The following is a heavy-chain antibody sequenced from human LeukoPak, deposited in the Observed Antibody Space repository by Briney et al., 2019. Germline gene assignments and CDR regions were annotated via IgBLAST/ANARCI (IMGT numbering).Heavy chain of an antibody. J-gene: IGHJ4*02. CDR3: ARVMWGATAFDY. D-gene: IGHD1-26*01. CDR1: GHSFNGHY. V-gene: IGHV1-2*07. CDR2: INPDSGDT. Sequence: ASVKVSCKASGHSFNGHYIHWMRQAPGQGPEWMAWINPDSGDTNYAHKFQGRVTLTTDTSISTAYMELRSLRSDDTAIYYCARVMWGATAFDYWGQGTLVTVSS.